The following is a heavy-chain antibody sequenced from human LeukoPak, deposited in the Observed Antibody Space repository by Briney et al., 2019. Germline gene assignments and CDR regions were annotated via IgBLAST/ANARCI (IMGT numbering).Heavy chain of an antibody. CDR1: GGSISSNSYY. Sequence: SETLSLTCTVSGGSISSNSYYWGWIRQPPGKGLEWIGSIYYSGSTYYNPSLKSRVTISVDTSKNQFSLKLSSVTAADTAVCYCARDATRDGYNFIGYWGQGTLVTVSS. V-gene: IGHV4-39*07. J-gene: IGHJ4*02. CDR2: IYYSGST. CDR3: ARDATRDGYNFIGY. D-gene: IGHD5-24*01.